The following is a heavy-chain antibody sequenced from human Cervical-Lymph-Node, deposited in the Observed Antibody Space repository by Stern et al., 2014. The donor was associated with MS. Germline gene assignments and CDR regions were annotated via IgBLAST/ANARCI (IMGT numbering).Heavy chain of an antibody. CDR2: INSDGRSI. CDR1: GFTFSSDW. Sequence: VQLEQSGGGLVQPGGSPRLSCAASGFTFSSDWMHWVRQAPGKGLVGFSRINSDGRSITYADSVKGRFTISRDNAKNTLYLQMNSLRAEDTAVYYCVRDYFGIPGAYWGQGTLVTVSS. V-gene: IGHV3-74*01. J-gene: IGHJ4*02. CDR3: VRDYFGIPGAY. D-gene: IGHD2-21*01.